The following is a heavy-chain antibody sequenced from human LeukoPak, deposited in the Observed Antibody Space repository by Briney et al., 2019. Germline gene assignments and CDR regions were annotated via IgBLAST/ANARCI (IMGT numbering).Heavy chain of an antibody. J-gene: IGHJ4*02. CDR1: GFTFSTYA. D-gene: IGHD3-10*01. CDR2: IKQDGSDK. CDR3: ARERYYGSGTHPDPVDY. V-gene: IGHV3-7*01. Sequence: PGGSLRLSCAASGFTFSTYAMSWVRQAPGKGLEWVANIKQDGSDKYYVDSVKGRFTISRDNAKNSLYLQMNSLRAEDTAVYYCARERYYGSGTHPDPVDYWGQGTLVTVSS.